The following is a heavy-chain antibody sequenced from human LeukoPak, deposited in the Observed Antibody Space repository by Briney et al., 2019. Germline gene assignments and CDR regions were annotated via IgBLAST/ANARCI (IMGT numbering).Heavy chain of an antibody. D-gene: IGHD3-3*01. V-gene: IGHV3-74*01. CDR1: GFTFSSYS. CDR2: INSDGSST. Sequence: GGSLRLSCAASGFTFSSYSMNWVRQAPGKGLVWVSRINSDGSSTSYADSVKGRFTISRDNAKNTLYLQMNSLRAEDTAVYYCARGITIFGVVINDYYGMDVWGQGTTVTVSS. J-gene: IGHJ6*02. CDR3: ARGITIFGVVINDYYGMDV.